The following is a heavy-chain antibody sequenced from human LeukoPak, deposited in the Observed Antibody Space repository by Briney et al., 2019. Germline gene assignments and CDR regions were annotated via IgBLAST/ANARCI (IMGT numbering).Heavy chain of an antibody. CDR3: ARDPTKGRRGVDY. J-gene: IGHJ4*02. D-gene: IGHD3-10*01. Sequence: PGGSLRLSCAASGFTVSSNYMSWVRQAPGKGLEWVSVIYSGGSTYYADSVKGRFTISRDNSKNTLYLQMNSLRAEDTAVYYCARDPTKGRRGVDYWGQGTLVTVSS. CDR1: GFTVSSNY. CDR2: IYSGGST. V-gene: IGHV3-53*01.